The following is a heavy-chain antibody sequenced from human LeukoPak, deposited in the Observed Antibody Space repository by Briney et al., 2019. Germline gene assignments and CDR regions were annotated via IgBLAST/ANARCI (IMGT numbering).Heavy chain of an antibody. D-gene: IGHD6-13*01. CDR1: GFTFSSYA. Sequence: HPGGSLRLSCAASGFTFSSYAMSWVRQAPGKGLEWVSTIIGRGGDTYYADSVKGRFTISRDTSKNMLYLQMNSLRAEDTAVYYCAKAWAAAGTFASWGQGTLVTVSS. J-gene: IGHJ4*02. V-gene: IGHV3-23*01. CDR3: AKAWAAAGTFAS. CDR2: IIGRGGDT.